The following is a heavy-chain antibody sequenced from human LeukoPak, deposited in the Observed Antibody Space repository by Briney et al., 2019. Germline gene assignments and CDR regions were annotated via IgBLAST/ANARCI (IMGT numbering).Heavy chain of an antibody. CDR1: GGTFSSYA. CDR2: IIPIFGTA. J-gene: IGHJ5*01. D-gene: IGHD6-19*01. V-gene: IGHV1-69*05. Sequence: GALVKVSCKASGGTFSSYAISWVRQAPGQGLEWMGGIIPIFGTANYAQKFQGRVMMTSNTSITTAYMVLSSLSSDDTAVYYCARGASSSGWNWFDPWGQGTLVTVSS. CDR3: ARGASSSGWNWFDP.